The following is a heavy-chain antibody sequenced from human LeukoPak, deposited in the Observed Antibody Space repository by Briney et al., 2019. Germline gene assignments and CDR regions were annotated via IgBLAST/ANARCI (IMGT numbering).Heavy chain of an antibody. CDR3: AKELTMIVVVYYYYGMDV. Sequence: PGGSLRLSCAASGFTFSSYWMSWVRQAPGKGLEWVANIKQDGSEKYYVDSVKGRFTISRDNSKNTLYLQMNSLRAEDTAVYYCAKELTMIVVVYYYYGMDVWGQGTTVTVSS. CDR1: GFTFSSYW. CDR2: IKQDGSEK. J-gene: IGHJ6*02. D-gene: IGHD3-22*01. V-gene: IGHV3-7*01.